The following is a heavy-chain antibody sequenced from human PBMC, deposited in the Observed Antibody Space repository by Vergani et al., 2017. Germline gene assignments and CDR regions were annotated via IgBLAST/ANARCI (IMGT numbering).Heavy chain of an antibody. CDR3: ARVRRDDSSGYYYYYGMDV. CDR2: IYYSGST. V-gene: IGHV4-30-4*08. Sequence: QVQLQESGPGLVKPSQTLSLTCSVSGAYVGSGGSYWSWVRQPPGKGLEWIGYIYYSGSTYYNPSLKSRVTISVDTSKNQFSLKLSSVTAADTAVYYCARVRRDDSSGYYYYYGMDVWGQGTTVTVSS. D-gene: IGHD3-22*01. J-gene: IGHJ6*02. CDR1: GAYVGSGGSY.